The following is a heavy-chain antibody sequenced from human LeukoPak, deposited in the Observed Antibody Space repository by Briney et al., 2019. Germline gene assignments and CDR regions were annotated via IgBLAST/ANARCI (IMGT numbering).Heavy chain of an antibody. Sequence: TSETLSLTCTIYNGSFSNYYWSWIRQSPGKGLEWIGDVHLSGSTNYSPSLKSRVTISVDTSKNQFSLKLSSVTAADTAVYYCARVRDSSGYYYYGMDVWGQGTTVTVSS. J-gene: IGHJ6*02. CDR1: NGSFSNYY. CDR2: VHLSGST. CDR3: ARVRDSSGYYYYGMDV. V-gene: IGHV4-34*01. D-gene: IGHD3-22*01.